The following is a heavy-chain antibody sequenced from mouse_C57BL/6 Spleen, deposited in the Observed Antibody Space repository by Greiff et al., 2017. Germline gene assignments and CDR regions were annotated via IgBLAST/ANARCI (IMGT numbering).Heavy chain of an antibody. J-gene: IGHJ2*01. CDR3: ARKGDYDGYYFDY. CDR2: IWSGGST. V-gene: IGHV2-2*01. D-gene: IGHD2-4*01. Sequence: VQLQQSGPGLVQPSQSLSITCTVSGFSLTSYGVHWVRQSPGKGLEWLGVIWSGGSTDYNAAFISRLSISKDNSKSQVFLKSNSLQADDTAIYYCARKGDYDGYYFDYWGQGTTLTVSS. CDR1: GFSLTSYG.